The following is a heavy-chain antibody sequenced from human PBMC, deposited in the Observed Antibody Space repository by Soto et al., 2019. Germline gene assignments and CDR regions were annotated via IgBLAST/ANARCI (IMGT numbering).Heavy chain of an antibody. V-gene: IGHV3-23*01. Sequence: EVHLLESGGGLVQPGGSLRLSCAASELSSSNHAMTWVRQAPGKGLEWVSGISGSDGGAYYADSVKGRFTISRDNSRSTLYLQVSSLRAEDTAVYYCAKSRDAYNFYFYYGMDVWGQGTSVTVSS. CDR1: ELSSSNHA. J-gene: IGHJ6*02. D-gene: IGHD1-1*01. CDR3: AKSRDAYNFYFYYGMDV. CDR2: ISGSDGGA.